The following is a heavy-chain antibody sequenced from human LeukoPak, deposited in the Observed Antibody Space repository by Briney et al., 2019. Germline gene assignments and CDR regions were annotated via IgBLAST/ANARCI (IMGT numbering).Heavy chain of an antibody. Sequence: PSETLSLTCTVSGGSISTSNYYWGWIRQPPGKGLEWIGNIFYSGSTYYSPSLKSRVTISLDTSRNQFSLKLNSVTAADTAVYYCARHKDYYYSYMDVWGKGTTVTISS. CDR3: ARHKDYYYSYMDV. CDR2: IFYSGST. CDR1: GGSISTSNYY. V-gene: IGHV4-39*07. J-gene: IGHJ6*03.